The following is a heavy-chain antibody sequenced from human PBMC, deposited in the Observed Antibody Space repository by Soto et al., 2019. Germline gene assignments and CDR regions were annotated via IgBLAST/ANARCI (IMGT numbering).Heavy chain of an antibody. V-gene: IGHV3-49*04. J-gene: IGHJ4*02. CDR2: IRSKAYGGTT. Sequence: GGSLRLSCTASGFTFGDYAMSWVRQAPGKGLEWVGFIRSKAYGGTTEYAASVKGRFTISRDDSKSIAYLQMNSLKTEDTAVYYCTRDGGDYYDSSGYGYWGQGTLVTVSS. D-gene: IGHD3-22*01. CDR3: TRDGGDYYDSSGYGY. CDR1: GFTFGDYA.